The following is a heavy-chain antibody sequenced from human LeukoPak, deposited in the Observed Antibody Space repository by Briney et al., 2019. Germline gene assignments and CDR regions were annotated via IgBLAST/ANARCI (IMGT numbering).Heavy chain of an antibody. D-gene: IGHD3-10*01. CDR1: GFTFSDYY. CDR2: ISSSGSTI. J-gene: IGHJ6*03. CDR3: ARDNGRGVSNYYYYMDV. Sequence: GGSLRLSCAASGFTFSDYYMSWIRQAPGKGLEWVSYISSSGSTIYYADSVKGRFTISRDNSKNTLYLQMNSLRAEDTAVYYCARDNGRGVSNYYYYMDVWGKGTTVTVS. V-gene: IGHV3-11*04.